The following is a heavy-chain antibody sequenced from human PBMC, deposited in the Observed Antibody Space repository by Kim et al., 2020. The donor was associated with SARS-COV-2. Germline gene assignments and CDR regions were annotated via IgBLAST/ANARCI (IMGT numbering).Heavy chain of an antibody. CDR3: ASRLRLGELSLEDY. V-gene: IGHV3-23*01. D-gene: IGHD3-16*02. J-gene: IGHJ4*02. Sequence: GGSLRLSCAASGFTFSSYAMSWVRQAPGKGLEWVSAISGSGGSTYYADSVKGRFTISRDNSKNTLYLQMNSLRAEDTAVYYCASRLRLGELSLEDYWGQGTLVTVSS. CDR2: ISGSGGST. CDR1: GFTFSSYA.